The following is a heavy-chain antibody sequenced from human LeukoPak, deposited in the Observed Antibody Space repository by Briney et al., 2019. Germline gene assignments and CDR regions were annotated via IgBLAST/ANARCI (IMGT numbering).Heavy chain of an antibody. CDR2: ISYDGSNK. V-gene: IGHV3-30*18. D-gene: IGHD4-17*01. CDR1: GFTFSSYG. Sequence: GGSLRLSCAASGFTFSSYGMHWVRQAPGKGLEWVAVISYDGSNKYYADSVKGRFTISRDNSKNTLYLQMNSLRAEDTAVYYCAKDPGYGDPGDYWGQGTLVTVSS. J-gene: IGHJ4*02. CDR3: AKDPGYGDPGDY.